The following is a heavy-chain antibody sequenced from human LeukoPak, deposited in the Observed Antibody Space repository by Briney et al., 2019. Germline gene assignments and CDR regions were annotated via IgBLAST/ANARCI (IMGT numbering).Heavy chain of an antibody. D-gene: IGHD5-18*01. CDR1: GFTFSGYS. CDR3: ARVITGSTYGQFDY. J-gene: IGHJ4*02. Sequence: GGSLRLSCAASGFTFSGYSMNWVRQAPGEGLEWVSSITGSGSYTYYADSVKGRFTISRDSAKNSLYLQMNSLRAEDTAVYYCARVITGSTYGQFDYWGQGALATVSS. CDR2: ITGSGSYT. V-gene: IGHV3-21*01.